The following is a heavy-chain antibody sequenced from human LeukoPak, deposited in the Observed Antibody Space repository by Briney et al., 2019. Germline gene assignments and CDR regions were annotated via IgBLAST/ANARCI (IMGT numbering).Heavy chain of an antibody. J-gene: IGHJ3*02. V-gene: IGHV5-51*01. Sequence: GESLKTSCKGSGSSFTSYWIGWARQMPGKGLGWMGIIYPGVSDTRYSPCFQGQVTISADKSISTAYLQWSSLKASDTAMYYCARLRSADDAFDIWGQGTMVTVSS. CDR1: GSSFTSYW. CDR3: ARLRSADDAFDI. CDR2: IYPGVSDT.